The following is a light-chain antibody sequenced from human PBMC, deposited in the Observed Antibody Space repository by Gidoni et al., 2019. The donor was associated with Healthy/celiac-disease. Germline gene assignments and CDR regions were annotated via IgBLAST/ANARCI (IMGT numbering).Light chain of an antibody. CDR2: QDS. J-gene: IGLJ2*01. Sequence: SYELTQPPSVSVSPGQTASITCSGDKLGDKYACWYQQKPGQSPVLVIYQDSKRPAGIPERFSGSNDGNKATLTISGTQAMDEADYYGQAWDSSTAAFGGGTKLTVL. CDR3: QAWDSSTAA. CDR1: KLGDKY. V-gene: IGLV3-1*01.